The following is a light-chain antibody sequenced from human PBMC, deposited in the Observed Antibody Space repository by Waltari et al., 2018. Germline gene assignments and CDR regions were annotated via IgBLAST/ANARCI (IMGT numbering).Light chain of an antibody. V-gene: IGKV4-1*01. CDR1: HSVLYKSNNKNY. Sequence: DIVMTKFPDSLAVSLGGRATINCKSSHSVLYKSNNKNYLAWYQQKPGQPPKLLIYWASSRESGVPDRFTGSVSGTDFTLTISSLQAEDAAVYYCQQYYTIHRRFGQGTKVEIK. J-gene: IGKJ1*01. CDR2: WAS. CDR3: QQYYTIHRR.